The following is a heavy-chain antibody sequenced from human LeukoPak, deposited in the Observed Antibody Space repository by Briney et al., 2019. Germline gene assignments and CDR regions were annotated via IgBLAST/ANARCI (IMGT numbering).Heavy chain of an antibody. CDR2: IYSSGST. J-gene: IGHJ4*02. Sequence: SPSETLSLTCTVSGGSISSSSYYWGWTRQPPGKGLEWIGSIYSSGSTYYNASLQSRVTISIETSKNQISLRLNSVTAADTAIYYCAKSGGYGLIDYWGQGTLVTVSS. V-gene: IGHV4-39*01. CDR1: GGSISSSSYY. CDR3: AKSGGYGLIDY. D-gene: IGHD1-26*01.